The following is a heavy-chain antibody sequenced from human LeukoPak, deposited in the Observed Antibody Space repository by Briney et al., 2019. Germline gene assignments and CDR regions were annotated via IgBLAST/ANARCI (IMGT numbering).Heavy chain of an antibody. Sequence: SETLSLTCAVSGSSISSGGYSWSWIRQPPGKGLEWIGYIYHSGSTYYNPSLKSRVTISVDRSKNQFSLKLSSVTAADTAVYYCATSHNSDFDYWGQGTLVTVSS. CDR2: IYHSGST. CDR3: ATSHNSDFDY. V-gene: IGHV4-30-2*01. D-gene: IGHD2/OR15-2a*01. CDR1: GSSISSGGYS. J-gene: IGHJ4*02.